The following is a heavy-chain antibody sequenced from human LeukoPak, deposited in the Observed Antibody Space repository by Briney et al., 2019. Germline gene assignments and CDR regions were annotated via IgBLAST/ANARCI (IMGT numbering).Heavy chain of an antibody. CDR3: AKGAPQAYCGDCSEYFQH. D-gene: IGHD2-21*01. CDR2: ISYDGSNK. V-gene: IGHV3-30*18. Sequence: GRSLRLSCAASGLTFSSCGMHWVRQAPGKGLEWVAVISYDGSNKYYADSVKGRFTISRDNSKNMLYLQMNSLRAEDTAVYYCAKGAPQAYCGDCSEYFQHWGQGTPVTVSS. CDR1: GLTFSSCG. J-gene: IGHJ1*01.